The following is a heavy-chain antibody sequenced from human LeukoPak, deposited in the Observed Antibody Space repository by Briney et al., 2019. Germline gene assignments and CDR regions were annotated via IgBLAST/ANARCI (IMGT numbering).Heavy chain of an antibody. V-gene: IGHV4-59*01. CDR3: ARDTYYYGSGREDVGTFDP. Sequence: SETLSLTCTVSGGSISSYYWSWIRQPPGKGLEWIGYIYYSGSTNYNPSLKSRVTISVDTSKNQFSLKLSSVTAADTAVYYCARDTYYYGSGREDVGTFDPWGQGTLVNVSS. D-gene: IGHD3-10*01. CDR2: IYYSGST. CDR1: GGSISSYY. J-gene: IGHJ5*02.